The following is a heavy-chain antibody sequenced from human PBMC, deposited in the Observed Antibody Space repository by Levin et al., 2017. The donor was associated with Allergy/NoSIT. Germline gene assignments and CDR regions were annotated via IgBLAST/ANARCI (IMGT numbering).Heavy chain of an antibody. Sequence: ASVKVSCKASGGTFSSYAISWVRQAPGQGLEWMGGIIPIFGTANYAQKFQGRVTITADESTSTAYMELSSLRSEDTAVYYCARVVATIEGEYYGMDVWGQGTTVTVSS. CDR3: ARVVATIEGEYYGMDV. D-gene: IGHD5-24*01. CDR2: IIPIFGTA. CDR1: GGTFSSYA. J-gene: IGHJ6*02. V-gene: IGHV1-69*13.